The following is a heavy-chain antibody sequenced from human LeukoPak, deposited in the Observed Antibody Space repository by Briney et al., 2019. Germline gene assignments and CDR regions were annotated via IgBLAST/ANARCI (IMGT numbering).Heavy chain of an antibody. CDR2: INPNSGGT. J-gene: IGHJ4*02. CDR1: GYTFTGYY. CDR3: ASRSIAAAGPFDY. Sequence: HEASVKVSCKASGYTFTGYYMHWVRQAPGQGLEWMGWINPNSGGTNYAQKFQGRVTITTDESTSTAYMELSSLRSEDTAVYYCASRSIAAAGPFDYWGQGTLVTVSS. D-gene: IGHD6-13*01. V-gene: IGHV1-2*02.